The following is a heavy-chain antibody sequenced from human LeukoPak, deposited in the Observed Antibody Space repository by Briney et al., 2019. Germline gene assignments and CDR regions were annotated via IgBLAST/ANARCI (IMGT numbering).Heavy chain of an antibody. CDR1: GFPFSTYN. CDR2: ISSSSGYI. CDR3: AKDRSQFEPTFPDY. Sequence: GGSLRLSCVVSGFPFSTYNMNWVRQAPGKGLEWVSSISSSSGYIYYADSVKGRFTISRDNSKNSLYLQMNSLRTEDTALYFCAKDRSQFEPTFPDYWGQGTLVTVSS. D-gene: IGHD1-14*01. J-gene: IGHJ4*02. V-gene: IGHV3-21*04.